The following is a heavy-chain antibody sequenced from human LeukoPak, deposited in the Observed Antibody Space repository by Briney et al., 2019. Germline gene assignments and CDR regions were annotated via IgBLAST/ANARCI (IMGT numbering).Heavy chain of an antibody. CDR2: ISAYNGNT. CDR1: GYTFTSYY. CDR3: ARVVSSGWYSDY. J-gene: IGHJ4*02. D-gene: IGHD6-19*01. Sequence: GASVKVSCKASGYTFTSYYMHWVRQAPGQGLEWMGWISAYNGNTNYAQKLQGRVTMTTDTSTSTAYMELRSLRSDDTAVYYCARVVSSGWYSDYWGQGTLVTVSS. V-gene: IGHV1-18*04.